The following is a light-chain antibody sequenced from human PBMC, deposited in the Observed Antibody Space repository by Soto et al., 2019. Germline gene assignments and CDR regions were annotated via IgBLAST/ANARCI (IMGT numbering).Light chain of an antibody. CDR3: QQSYSMPRT. Sequence: DIQMTQSPSSLSASVGDRFTITCRASQSISNYLNWYQQKPGKAPKLLIYAASSLQSGVPSRFSGSGSETDFTLTISSLQPEDFATYYCQQSYSMPRTFGQGTKVDIK. CDR1: QSISNY. J-gene: IGKJ1*01. V-gene: IGKV1-39*01. CDR2: AAS.